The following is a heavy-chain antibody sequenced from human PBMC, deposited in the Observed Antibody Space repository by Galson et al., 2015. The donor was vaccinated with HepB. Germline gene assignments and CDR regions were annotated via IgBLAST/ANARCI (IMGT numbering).Heavy chain of an antibody. D-gene: IGHD1-26*01. CDR2: IIPIFGTA. CDR3: ASSIVGAKGYYYGMDV. J-gene: IGHJ6*02. Sequence: SVKVSCKASGGTFSSYAISWVRQAPGQGLEWMGGIIPIFGTANYAQKFQGRVTITADESTSTAYMELSSLRSEDTAVYYCASSIVGAKGYYYGMDVWGQGTTVTVSS. V-gene: IGHV1-69*13. CDR1: GGTFSSYA.